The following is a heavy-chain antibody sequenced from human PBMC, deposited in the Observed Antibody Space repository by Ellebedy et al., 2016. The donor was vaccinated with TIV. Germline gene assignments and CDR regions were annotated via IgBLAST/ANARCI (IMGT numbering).Heavy chain of an antibody. Sequence: PGGSLRLSCEASGFTFNNHAVSWVRQAPGKGLEWISGTGSTFSADSVQGRFTVSRDNSKQMVYLQMNSLTSEDTGVYYCAREAGISSFRHWYNDLWGRGTLVIVSS. V-gene: IGHV3-53*01. D-gene: IGHD6-6*01. J-gene: IGHJ2*01. CDR3: AREAGISSFRHWYNDL. CDR1: GFTFNNHA. CDR2: TGST.